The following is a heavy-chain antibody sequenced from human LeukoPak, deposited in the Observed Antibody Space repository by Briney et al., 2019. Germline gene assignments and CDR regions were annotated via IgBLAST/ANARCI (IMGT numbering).Heavy chain of an antibody. CDR2: IYHSGST. D-gene: IGHD3-22*01. CDR3: ARINDYYDSSGYLDY. J-gene: IGHJ4*02. V-gene: IGHV4-4*02. Sequence: SETLSLTCAVSGGSISSSNWWSWVRQPPGKGLERIGEIYHSGSTNYNPSLKSRVTISVDTSKNQFSLKLSSVTAADTAVYYCARINDYYDSSGYLDYWGQGTLVTVSS. CDR1: GGSISSSNW.